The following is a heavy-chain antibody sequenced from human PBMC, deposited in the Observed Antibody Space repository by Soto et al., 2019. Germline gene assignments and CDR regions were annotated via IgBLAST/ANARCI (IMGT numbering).Heavy chain of an antibody. CDR3: ATGRSTRFDP. Sequence: HPGGSLRLSCVASGFTFNRYGMHWVRQAPGKGLEWVAEISFDGTAKYYAESVKGRFTVSRDNGNNTLHLEMNSLGAKDTAVYFCATGRSTRFDPWGQGTLVTVSS. CDR2: ISFDGTAK. CDR1: GFTFNRYG. V-gene: IGHV3-30*03. J-gene: IGHJ5*02. D-gene: IGHD1-1*01.